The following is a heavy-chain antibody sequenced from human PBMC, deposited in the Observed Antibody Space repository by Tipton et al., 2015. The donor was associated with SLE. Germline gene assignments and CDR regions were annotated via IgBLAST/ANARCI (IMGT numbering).Heavy chain of an antibody. CDR1: GYTFTSYG. V-gene: IGHV1-18*01. J-gene: IGHJ3*02. D-gene: IGHD2-21*01. CDR3: ARDLAYCGGDCYKGAFDI. Sequence: QLVQSGAEVKKPGASVKVSCKASGYTFTSYGISWVRQAPGQGLEWMGWISAYNGNTNYAQKLQGRVTMTTDTSTSTAYMELRSLRSDDTAVYYCARDLAYCGGDCYKGAFDIWGQGTMVPASS. CDR2: ISAYNGNT.